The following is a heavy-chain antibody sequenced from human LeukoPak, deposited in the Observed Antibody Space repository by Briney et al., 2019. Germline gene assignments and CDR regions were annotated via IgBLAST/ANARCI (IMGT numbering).Heavy chain of an antibody. J-gene: IGHJ5*02. CDR1: GYRFTNYW. D-gene: IGHD1-14*01. Sequence: GESLKISCKGSGYRFTNYWIGWVRQMPGKGLELMGIIYPGDSDTRYSPSFQGQVTISADKSINTAYLQWSSLKASDTAIYYCARNLFSSGGHWFDPWGQGTPVTVSS. V-gene: IGHV5-51*01. CDR3: ARNLFSSGGHWFDP. CDR2: IYPGDSDT.